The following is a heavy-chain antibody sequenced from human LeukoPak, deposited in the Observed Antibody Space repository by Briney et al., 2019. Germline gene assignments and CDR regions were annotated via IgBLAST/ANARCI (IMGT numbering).Heavy chain of an antibody. CDR2: IWYDGSNK. D-gene: IGHD3-22*01. V-gene: IGHV3-33*08. J-gene: IGHJ4*02. CDR1: GFIFSTYW. Sequence: GGSLRLSCAASGFIFSTYWMMWARQAPGKGLEWVAVIWYDGSNKYYADSVKGRFTISRDNSKNTLYLQMNSLRAEDTAVYYCARDSRYYDSSGYRYWGQGTLVTVSS. CDR3: ARDSRYYDSSGYRY.